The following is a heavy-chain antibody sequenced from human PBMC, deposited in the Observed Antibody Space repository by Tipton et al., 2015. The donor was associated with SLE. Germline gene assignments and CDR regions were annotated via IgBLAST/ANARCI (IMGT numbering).Heavy chain of an antibody. V-gene: IGHV4-39*07. CDR3: ARETYYYDRNDYQGLDY. J-gene: IGHJ4*02. D-gene: IGHD3-22*01. CDR1: GDSISSSSYY. CDR2: VYYTGNT. Sequence: TLSLTCIVSGDSISSSSYYWGWIRQPPGKGLEWVGTVYYTGNTYYNPSLKSRVTISVDTSKNQFSLKLSSVTAADTAVYYCARETYYYDRNDYQGLDYWGQGTLVTVSS.